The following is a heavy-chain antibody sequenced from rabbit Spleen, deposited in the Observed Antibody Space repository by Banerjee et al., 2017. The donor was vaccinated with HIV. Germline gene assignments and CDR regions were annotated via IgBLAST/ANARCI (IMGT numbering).Heavy chain of an antibody. Sequence: QSLEESGGDLVKPGASLTLTCTASGFSFSNTHYMCWVRQAPGKGLEWIACIYAGSSGSAYYASWAKGRCAIAKSSTTTVTLQMTSLTTASTAAEFCARDFYRSGLGIILYDFSLWGPGTLVTVS. D-gene: IGHD4-1*01. CDR3: ARDFYRSGLGIILYDFSL. V-gene: IGHV1S40*01. CDR2: IYAGSSGSA. J-gene: IGHJ4*01. CDR1: GFSFSNTHY.